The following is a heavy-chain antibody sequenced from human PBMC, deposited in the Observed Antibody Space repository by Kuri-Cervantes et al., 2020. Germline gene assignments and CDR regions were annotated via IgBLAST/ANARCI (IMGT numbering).Heavy chain of an antibody. D-gene: IGHD2-15*01. CDR3: TRHAVVVAAIVFDY. Sequence: GGSLRLSCAASGFTFSSYSMNWVRQAPGKGLEWVSAISGSGGSTYYADSVKGRFTISRDNSKNTLYLQMNSLRAEDTAVYYCTRHAVVVAAIVFDYWGQGTLVTVSS. J-gene: IGHJ4*02. CDR2: ISGSGGST. CDR1: GFTFSSYS. V-gene: IGHV3-23*01.